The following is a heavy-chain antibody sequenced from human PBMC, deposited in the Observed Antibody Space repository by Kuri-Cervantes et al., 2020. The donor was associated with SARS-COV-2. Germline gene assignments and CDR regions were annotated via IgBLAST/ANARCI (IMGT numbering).Heavy chain of an antibody. Sequence: SVKVSCKASGGTFSSYTISWVRQAPGQGLEWMGRIIPILGIANYAQKFQGRVTITADKSTSTAYMELSSLRSEDTAAYYCARDKLDTAMIYYFDYWGQGTLVTVSS. J-gene: IGHJ4*02. CDR3: ARDKLDTAMIYYFDY. V-gene: IGHV1-69*04. CDR1: GGTFSSYT. D-gene: IGHD5-18*01. CDR2: IIPILGIA.